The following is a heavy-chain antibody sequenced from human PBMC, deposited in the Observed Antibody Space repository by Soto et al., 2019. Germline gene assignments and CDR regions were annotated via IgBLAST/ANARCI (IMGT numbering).Heavy chain of an antibody. Sequence: ASVKVSCKASGGTFSSYAISWVRQAPGQGLEWMGGIIPIFGTANYAQKFQGRVTITADESTSTAYMELSSLRSEDTAVYDCARVQGGVGYCSSTSCYVYFDYWGQGTLVTVSS. J-gene: IGHJ4*02. CDR1: GGTFSSYA. CDR3: ARVQGGVGYCSSTSCYVYFDY. D-gene: IGHD2-2*01. V-gene: IGHV1-69*13. CDR2: IIPIFGTA.